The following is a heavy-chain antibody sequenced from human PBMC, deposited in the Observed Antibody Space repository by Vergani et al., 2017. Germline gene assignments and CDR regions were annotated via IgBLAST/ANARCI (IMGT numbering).Heavy chain of an antibody. J-gene: IGHJ4*02. V-gene: IGHV4-59*01. CDR1: GGSISSYY. Sequence: QVQLQESGPGLVKPSETLSLTCTVSGGSISSYYWSWIRQPPGKGLEWIGYIYYSGSTNYNPSLKSRVNISVDTSKNQFSLKLSSVTAADTAVYYCARDRGGLGYFDYWGQGTLVTVSS. D-gene: IGHD4-23*01. CDR2: IYYSGST. CDR3: ARDRGGLGYFDY.